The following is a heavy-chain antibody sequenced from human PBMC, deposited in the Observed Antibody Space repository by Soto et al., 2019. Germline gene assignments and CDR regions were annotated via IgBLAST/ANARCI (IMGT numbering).Heavy chain of an antibody. CDR3: ARNMDYYYGPGSGNGHGV. D-gene: IGHD3-10*01. Sequence: QVQLVQSGAEVKEPGDSVRVSCEASGYTFSAYYIHWVRQAPGQGLGWMGWINPKFGDTTYAQDFQGRVTMTRDMSISTVDMELSRLTSDDTAIYYCARNMDYYYGPGSGNGHGVWGQGTTVTVFS. V-gene: IGHV1-2*02. CDR2: INPKFGDT. CDR1: GYTFSAYY. J-gene: IGHJ6*02.